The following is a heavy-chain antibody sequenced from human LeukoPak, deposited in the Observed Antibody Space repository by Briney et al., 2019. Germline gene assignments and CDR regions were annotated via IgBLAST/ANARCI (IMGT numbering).Heavy chain of an antibody. CDR2: VNHSGST. D-gene: IGHD6-13*01. V-gene: IGHV4-34*01. Sequence: PSETLSLTCAVYGGSFSGYYWSWIRQPPGKGLEWIGEVNHSGSTNYNPSLKSRVTISVDRSKNQFSLSLNSVTAADTAVYYCARHGPGPYSSSWPLNYWGQGTLVTVSS. CDR3: ARHGPGPYSSSWPLNY. J-gene: IGHJ4*02. CDR1: GGSFSGYY.